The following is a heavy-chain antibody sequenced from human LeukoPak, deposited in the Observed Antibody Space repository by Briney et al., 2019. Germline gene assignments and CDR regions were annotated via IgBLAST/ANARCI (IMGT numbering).Heavy chain of an antibody. CDR2: IYYSGST. J-gene: IGHJ4*02. CDR1: GGSISSHY. D-gene: IGHD5-24*01. V-gene: IGHV4-59*11. Sequence: SETLSLTCTVSGGSISSHYWSWIRQPPGKGLEWIGYIYYSGSTNYNPSLKSRVTISVDTSKNQFSLKLSSVTAADTAVYYCARRRVRDGYNLFDYWGQGTLVTVSS. CDR3: ARRRVRDGYNLFDY.